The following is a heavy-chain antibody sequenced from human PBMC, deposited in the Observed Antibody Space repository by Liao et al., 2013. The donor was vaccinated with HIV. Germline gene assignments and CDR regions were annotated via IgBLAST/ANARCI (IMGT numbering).Heavy chain of an antibody. D-gene: IGHD3-3*01. CDR3: ARTNRFFDTFDK. V-gene: IGHV4-4*07. J-gene: IGHJ3*02. Sequence: QVQLQESGPGLVKPSETLSLTCTVSGGSISNSQWSWIRQPAGKGLEWIGRVYASGDSDKSPSLKSRVSISVDMSRNQFSLNLHSATAADTAVYFCARTNRFFDTFDKWGPGTIVTVSS. CDR2: VYASGDS. CDR1: GGSISNSQ.